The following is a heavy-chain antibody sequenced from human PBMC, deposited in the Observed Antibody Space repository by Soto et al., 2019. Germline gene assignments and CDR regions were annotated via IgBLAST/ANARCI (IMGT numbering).Heavy chain of an antibody. V-gene: IGHV3-48*02. CDR2: ISSSSSTI. J-gene: IGHJ5*02. CDR3: ARVGQQLARGVTGPDP. CDR1: GFTFSSYS. D-gene: IGHD6-13*01. Sequence: EVQLVESGGGLVQPGGSLRLSCAASGFTFSSYSMNWVRQAPGKGLEWVSYISSSSSTIYYAVSVKGPFTISRDNTKNSLYLQMNSLRDEDTAVYYCARVGQQLARGVTGPDPWGQGTLVTVSS.